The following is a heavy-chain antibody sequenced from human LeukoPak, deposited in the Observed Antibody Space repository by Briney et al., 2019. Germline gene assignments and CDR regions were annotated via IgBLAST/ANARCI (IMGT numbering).Heavy chain of an antibody. V-gene: IGHV3-23*01. CDR1: GFTFSSYA. CDR3: AKVPPYSNYKAVILDY. CDR2: ISGSGGST. J-gene: IGHJ4*02. D-gene: IGHD4-11*01. Sequence: GGSLRLSCAASGFTFSSYAMSWVSQAPGKGLEWVSAISGSGGSTYYANSVKGRFTISRDNSKNTLYLRMNSLRAEDTAVYYCAKVPPYSNYKAVILDYWGQGTLVTVSS.